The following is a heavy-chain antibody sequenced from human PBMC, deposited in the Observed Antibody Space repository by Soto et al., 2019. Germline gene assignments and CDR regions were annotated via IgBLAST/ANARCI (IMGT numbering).Heavy chain of an antibody. D-gene: IGHD6-13*01. Sequence: QVTLKESGPVLVKPTETLTLTCTVSGFSLTNARMGVSWIRQPPGKALEWLAHIFSNDEKSCSTSLKSRLTISKDTSKSQVVLTMTNMDTVDTATYYCARAMRQHREIGWFDPWGQGTLVTVSS. V-gene: IGHV2-26*01. J-gene: IGHJ5*02. CDR2: IFSNDEK. CDR1: GFSLTNARMG. CDR3: ARAMRQHREIGWFDP.